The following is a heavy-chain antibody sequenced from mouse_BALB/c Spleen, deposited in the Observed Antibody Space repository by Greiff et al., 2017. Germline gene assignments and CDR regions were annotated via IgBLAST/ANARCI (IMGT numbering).Heavy chain of an antibody. CDR1: GYSITSGYY. Sequence: EVQRVESGPGLVKPSQSLSLTCSVTGYSITSGYYWNWIRQFPGNKLEWMGYISYDGSNNYNPSLKNRISITRDTSKNQFFLKLNSVTTEDTATYYCARVDGSSYDWYFDVWGAGTTVTVSS. V-gene: IGHV3-6*02. CDR3: ARVDGSSYDWYFDV. J-gene: IGHJ1*01. CDR2: ISYDGSN. D-gene: IGHD1-1*01.